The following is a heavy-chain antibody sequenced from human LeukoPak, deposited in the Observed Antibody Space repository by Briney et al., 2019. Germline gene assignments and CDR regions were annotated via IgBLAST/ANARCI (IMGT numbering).Heavy chain of an antibody. CDR1: GFTFSSYW. V-gene: IGHV3-74*01. D-gene: IGHD3-10*01. Sequence: LGGSLRLSCAASGFTFSSYWMHWVRQAPGKGLVWVSRINSDGSSTSYADSVKGRFTISRDNAKNTLYLQMNSLRAEDTAVYYCARLWGYYYGSGSYGWFDPWGQGTLVTVSS. J-gene: IGHJ5*02. CDR2: INSDGSST. CDR3: ARLWGYYYGSGSYGWFDP.